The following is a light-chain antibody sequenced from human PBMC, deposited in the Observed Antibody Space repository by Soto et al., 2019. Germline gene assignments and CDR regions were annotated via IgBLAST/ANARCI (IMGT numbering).Light chain of an antibody. J-gene: IGKJ3*01. CDR2: AAP. CDR3: QQLKSYPRLFT. CDR1: QGISSY. V-gene: IGKV1-9*01. Sequence: IKLTQSPSSLSASVGDRVTITCRASQGISSYLAWYQQKPGKAPKLLIYAAPTLQSGVPSRFSGRGSGTDFTLTISSRQPEDFATYYCQQLKSYPRLFTFGPGTKVDI.